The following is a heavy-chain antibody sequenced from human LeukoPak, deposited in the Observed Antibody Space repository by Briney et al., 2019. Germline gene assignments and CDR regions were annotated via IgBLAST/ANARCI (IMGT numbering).Heavy chain of an antibody. CDR3: ARGIFRGAVTAAY. V-gene: IGHV3-64*01. CDR1: GFTFSSYA. Sequence: GGSLRLSCAASGFTFSSYAMHWVRQAPGKGLEYVSAISSNGGSTYYANSVKGRFTISRDNSKNTLYLQMGSLRAEDMAVYYCARGIFRGAVTAAYWGQGTLVTVSS. CDR2: ISSNGGST. J-gene: IGHJ4*02. D-gene: IGHD2-21*01.